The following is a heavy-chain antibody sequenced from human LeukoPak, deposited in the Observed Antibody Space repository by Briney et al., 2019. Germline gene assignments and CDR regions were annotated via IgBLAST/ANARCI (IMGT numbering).Heavy chain of an antibody. J-gene: IGHJ6*03. V-gene: IGHV1-2*02. Sequence: GASVKVSCKASGYTFTGYYMHWVRQAPGQGLEWMGWINPNSGGTNYAQKFQGRVTMTRDTSISTAYMELSRLRSDDTAVYYCARGRRDSYGVYYYYMDVWGKGTTVTVSS. CDR3: ARGRRDSYGVYYYYMDV. CDR1: GYTFTGYY. D-gene: IGHD5-18*01. CDR2: INPNSGGT.